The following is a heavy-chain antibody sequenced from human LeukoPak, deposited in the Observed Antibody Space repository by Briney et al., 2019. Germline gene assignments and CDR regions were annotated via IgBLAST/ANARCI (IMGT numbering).Heavy chain of an antibody. CDR1: GFTFSNAY. CDR2: ITNDGSST. V-gene: IGHV3-74*01. CDR3: ARAPSSSPPS. Sequence: GGSLRLSCAASGFTFSNAYMNWVRQAPGKGLVWVSRITNDGSSTTYADSVKGRFTISRDNAKNMLYLQVSSLRAEDTAVYYCARAPSSSPPSWGQGTLVTVSS. J-gene: IGHJ5*02. D-gene: IGHD6-6*01.